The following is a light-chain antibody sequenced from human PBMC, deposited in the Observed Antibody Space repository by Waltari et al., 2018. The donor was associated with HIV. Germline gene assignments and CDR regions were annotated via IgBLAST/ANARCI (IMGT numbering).Light chain of an antibody. V-gene: IGLV1-44*01. CDR3: AAWDDSLNGVI. CDR2: NNN. Sequence: QSVLTQPPSASGTPGQRVTISCSGSSSNIGINTVNWYQQLPGTAPKILIYNNNRRPSGVADRFAVSKSGTSASLAISGLQSEDEADYYCAAWDDSLNGVIFGGGTKLTVL. J-gene: IGLJ2*01. CDR1: SSNIGINT.